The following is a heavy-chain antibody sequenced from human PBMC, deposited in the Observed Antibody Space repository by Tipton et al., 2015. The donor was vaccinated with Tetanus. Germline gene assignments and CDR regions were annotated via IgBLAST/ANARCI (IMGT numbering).Heavy chain of an antibody. D-gene: IGHD5-12*01. J-gene: IGHJ4*02. Sequence: TLSLACAVSGVSMRSSTYFWGWIRQPPGKGLEWIGHIFYTGSSHYNPSFESRVTISVDTSKNQFSLNLSSVTAADTAVYYCARANNDYPKKGPFDYWGQGILVTVSS. CDR2: IFYTGSS. V-gene: IGHV4-39*01. CDR3: ARANNDYPKKGPFDY. CDR1: GVSMRSSTYF.